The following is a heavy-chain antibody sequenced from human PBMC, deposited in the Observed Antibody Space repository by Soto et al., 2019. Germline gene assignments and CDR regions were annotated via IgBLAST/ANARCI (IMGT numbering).Heavy chain of an antibody. D-gene: IGHD3-9*01. CDR2: INHSGSN. J-gene: IGHJ3*02. CDR3: ARGGSNDWQVAFDI. Sequence: QLQQWGAGLLKRSEPLSLTCVVSGGSFSTYYYNWIRQSPGKGLEWIGEINHSGSNNYSPSLKSRVTMSLDTSKNHFSLKLTSVTAADTAVYYCARGGSNDWQVAFDIWGQGTMVTVSS. V-gene: IGHV4-34*01. CDR1: GGSFSTYY.